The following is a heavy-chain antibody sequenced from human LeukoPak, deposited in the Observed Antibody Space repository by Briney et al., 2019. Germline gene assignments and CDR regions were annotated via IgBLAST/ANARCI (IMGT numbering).Heavy chain of an antibody. Sequence: PGGSLRLSCAASGFTFSSYSMNWVRQAPGKGLEWVSSISSSSSYIYYADSMKGRFTISRDNAKNSLYLQMNSLRAEDTAVYYCARHPYSSSWYHFYYYGMDVWGQGTTVTVSS. V-gene: IGHV3-21*01. CDR3: ARHPYSSSWYHFYYYGMDV. CDR1: GFTFSSYS. D-gene: IGHD6-13*01. CDR2: ISSSSSYI. J-gene: IGHJ6*02.